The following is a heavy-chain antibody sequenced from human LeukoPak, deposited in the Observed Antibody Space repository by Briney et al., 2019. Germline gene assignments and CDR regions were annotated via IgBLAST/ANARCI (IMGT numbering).Heavy chain of an antibody. Sequence: PGGSLRLSCAASGFTFSSYTMNWVRLAPGKGLEWVSYISSRSSTIHYTDSVKGRFTISRDNAKNSLYLQMNSLRAEDTAVYYCARGYGDYSWFDPWGQGTLVTVSS. V-gene: IGHV3-48*04. J-gene: IGHJ5*02. CDR3: ARGYGDYSWFDP. D-gene: IGHD4-17*01. CDR2: ISSRSSTI. CDR1: GFTFSSYT.